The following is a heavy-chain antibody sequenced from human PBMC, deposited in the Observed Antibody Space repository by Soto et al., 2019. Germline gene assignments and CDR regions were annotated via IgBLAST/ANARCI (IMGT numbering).Heavy chain of an antibody. CDR1: GYTFTSYG. V-gene: IGHV1-18*04. D-gene: IGHD3-16*01. CDR2: ISAYNGNT. Sequence: GASVKVSCKASGYTFTSYGISWVRQAPGQGLEWMGWISAYNGNTNYAQKLQGRVTMTTDTSTSTAYMGLRSLRSDDTAVYYCARWGEVYGMDVWGQGTTVTGLL. CDR3: ARWGEVYGMDV. J-gene: IGHJ6*02.